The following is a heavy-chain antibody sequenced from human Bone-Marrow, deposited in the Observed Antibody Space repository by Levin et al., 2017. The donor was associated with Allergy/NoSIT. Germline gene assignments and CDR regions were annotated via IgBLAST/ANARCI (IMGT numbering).Heavy chain of an antibody. CDR2: ISYDGSNK. Sequence: GESLKISCAASGFTFSSYAMHWVRQAPGKGLEWVAVISYDGSNKYYADSVKGRFTISRDNSKNTLYLQMNSLRAEDTAVYYCAIAPLQRITMVRGVPAGELPAGWGQGTLVTVSS. CDR3: AIAPLQRITMVRGVPAGELPAG. CDR1: GFTFSSYA. J-gene: IGHJ4*02. D-gene: IGHD3-10*01. V-gene: IGHV3-30-3*01.